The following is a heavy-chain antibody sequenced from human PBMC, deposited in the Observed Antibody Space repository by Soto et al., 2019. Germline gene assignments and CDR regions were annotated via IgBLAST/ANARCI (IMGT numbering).Heavy chain of an antibody. V-gene: IGHV4-31*03. Sequence: QVQLQESGPGLVKPSRTLSLTCTVSGGSMSSGDYYWNWIRQHPEKGLEWIGYINYRGSTFYNPSLKSRLTISVDTSKNQFSLKLTSVTAADTAMYYCARDAPGAAPYWGQGTLVTVSS. J-gene: IGHJ4*02. CDR1: GGSMSSGDYY. D-gene: IGHD6-13*01. CDR3: ARDAPGAAPY. CDR2: INYRGST.